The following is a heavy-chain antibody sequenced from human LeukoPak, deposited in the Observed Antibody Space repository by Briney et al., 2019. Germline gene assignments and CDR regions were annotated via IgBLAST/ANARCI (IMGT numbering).Heavy chain of an antibody. V-gene: IGHV4-38-2*01. Sequence: SETLSLTCAVSGYSISSGYYWGWIRQPPGKGLEWIGSIYHRGSTYYNPSLKSRVTISVDTSKNQFSLKLSSVTAADTAVYYCARLFEARPGYFDYWGQGTLVTVSS. D-gene: IGHD6-6*01. J-gene: IGHJ4*02. CDR2: IYHRGST. CDR3: ARLFEARPGYFDY. CDR1: GYSISSGYY.